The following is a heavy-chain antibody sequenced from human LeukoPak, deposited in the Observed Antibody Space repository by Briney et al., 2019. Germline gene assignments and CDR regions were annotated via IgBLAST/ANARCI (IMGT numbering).Heavy chain of an antibody. CDR3: ARDRYYDSSGYCLNPALLVY. V-gene: IGHV3-21*01. D-gene: IGHD3-22*01. CDR2: ISSSSSYI. Sequence: PGRSLRLSCAASGFTFSSYATHWVRQAPGKGLEWVSSISSSSSYIYYADSVKGRFTISRDNAKNSLYLQMNSLRAEDTAVYYCARDRYYDSSGYCLNPALLVYWDQGTLVTVSS. CDR1: GFTFSSYA. J-gene: IGHJ4*02.